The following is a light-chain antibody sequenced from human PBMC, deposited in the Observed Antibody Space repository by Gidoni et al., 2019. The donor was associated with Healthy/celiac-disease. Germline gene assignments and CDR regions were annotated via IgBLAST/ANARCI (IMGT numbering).Light chain of an antibody. V-gene: IGKV1-33*01. CDR3: QQYDNLPFT. CDR1: QDISNY. CDR2: DAS. Sequence: DIQMTQSPSSLSASVGDRVTITFQASQDISNYLNWYQQKPGKAPKLLIYDASNLETGVPSRFSGSGSGTDFTFNISSLQTEDIETYYCQQYDNLPFTFGGGTKVEIK. J-gene: IGKJ4*01.